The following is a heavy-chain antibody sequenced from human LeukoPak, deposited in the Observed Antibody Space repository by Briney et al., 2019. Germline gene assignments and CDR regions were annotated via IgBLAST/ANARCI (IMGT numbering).Heavy chain of an antibody. D-gene: IGHD1-26*01. V-gene: IGHV4-38-2*02. CDR3: ARHRVGATTDFDY. CDR1: GYSINSGYY. Sequence: PSETLSLTCTVSGYSINSGYYWGWIRQPPGKGLEWIGSIYYSGSTYYNPSLNSRVTISVDTSKNQFSLKLSSVTAADTAVYYCARHRVGATTDFDYWGQGTLVTVSS. J-gene: IGHJ4*02. CDR2: IYYSGST.